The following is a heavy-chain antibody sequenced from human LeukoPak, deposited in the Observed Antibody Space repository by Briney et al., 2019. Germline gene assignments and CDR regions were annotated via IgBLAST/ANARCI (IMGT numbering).Heavy chain of an antibody. D-gene: IGHD1-1*01. CDR2: ISGSGGST. J-gene: IGHJ3*02. Sequence: AGGSLRLSCAASGFTFSSYAMSWVRQAPGKGLEWVSAISGSGGSTYYADSVKGRFTISRDNSKNTLYLQMNSLRAEDTAVYYCAKGRNDGVAFDIWGQGTMVTVSS. V-gene: IGHV3-23*01. CDR1: GFTFSSYA. CDR3: AKGRNDGVAFDI.